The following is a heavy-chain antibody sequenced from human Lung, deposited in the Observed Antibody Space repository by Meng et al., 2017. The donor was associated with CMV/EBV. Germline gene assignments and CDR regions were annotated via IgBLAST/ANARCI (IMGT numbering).Heavy chain of an antibody. J-gene: IGHJ6*02. D-gene: IGHD4-23*01. CDR3: ARHEVYGGNPLMDV. CDR1: GYSFTSYW. Sequence: XVSCKGSGYSFTSYWIGWVRQMPGKGLEWMGRIYPGDSDTRYSPSFQGQVTITADKSISTAYLQWSSLKASDTAMYYCARHEVYGGNPLMDVWGQGTTVTVSS. CDR2: IYPGDSDT. V-gene: IGHV5-51*01.